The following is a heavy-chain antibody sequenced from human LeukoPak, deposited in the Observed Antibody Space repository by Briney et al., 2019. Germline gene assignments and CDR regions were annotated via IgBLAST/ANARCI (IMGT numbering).Heavy chain of an antibody. Sequence: SGGSLRLSGAASGFTFSSYWMHWVRQAPGKGLVWVSRINSDGSSTSYADSVKGRFTISRDNAKNTLYLQMNSLRAEDTAVYYCARGALRLGWFDPWDQGTLVTVSS. CDR2: INSDGSST. CDR3: ARGALRLGWFDP. V-gene: IGHV3-74*01. CDR1: GFTFSSYW. D-gene: IGHD3-16*01. J-gene: IGHJ5*02.